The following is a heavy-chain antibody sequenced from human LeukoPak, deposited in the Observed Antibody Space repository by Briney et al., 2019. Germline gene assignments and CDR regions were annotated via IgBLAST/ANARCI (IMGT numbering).Heavy chain of an antibody. CDR1: GFTFSSYG. D-gene: IGHD4/OR15-4a*01. CDR3: AKSGRNGANGPFDY. Sequence: GGPVRLSCAASGFTFSSYGMHWVRQAPGKGLEWVAVIWYDGSNKYYADSVKGRFTISRDNSKITLYLQMNSLRAEDTAVYYCAKSGRNGANGPFDYWGQGTLVTVSS. J-gene: IGHJ4*02. V-gene: IGHV3-30*02. CDR2: IWYDGSNK.